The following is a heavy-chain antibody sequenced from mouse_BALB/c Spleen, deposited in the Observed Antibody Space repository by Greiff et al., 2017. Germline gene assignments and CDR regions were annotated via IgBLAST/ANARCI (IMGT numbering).Heavy chain of an antibody. V-gene: IGHV3-2*02. Sequence: EVQLVESGPGLVKPSQSLSLTCTVTGYSITSDYAWYWIRQFPGNKLEWMGYISYSGSTSYNPSLKSRISITRDTSKNQFFLQLNSVTTEDTATYYCARLMGEYFDYWGQGTTLTVSS. CDR3: ARLMGEYFDY. CDR1: GYSITSDYA. CDR2: ISYSGST. D-gene: IGHD2-3*01. J-gene: IGHJ2*01.